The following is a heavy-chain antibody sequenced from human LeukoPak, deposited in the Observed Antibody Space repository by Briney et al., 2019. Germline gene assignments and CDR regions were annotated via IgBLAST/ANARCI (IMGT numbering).Heavy chain of an antibody. J-gene: IGHJ4*02. CDR3: ARGHYDFWSGEGDYFDY. CDR2: INAGNGNT. Sequence: GASVKVSCKASGYSFTTYAMHWVRQAPGQRFEWMGWINAGNGNTKYSQEFQGRVTITRDTSASTAYMGLSSLRSEDMAVYYCARGHYDFWSGEGDYFDYWGQGTLVTVSS. CDR1: GYSFTTYA. V-gene: IGHV1-3*03. D-gene: IGHD3-3*01.